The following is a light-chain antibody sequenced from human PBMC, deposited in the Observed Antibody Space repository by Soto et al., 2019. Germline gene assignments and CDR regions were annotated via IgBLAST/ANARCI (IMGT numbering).Light chain of an antibody. Sequence: EIVLTHSPATLSLSPCERATLSSGASQTVSSNLAWYQQKPGQAPSLLIYGAFTRATGIPARFSGTGSGTEFTLTISSLQSEDFALYYCQQYNDWPLTFGQGPRWIS. J-gene: IGKJ1*01. CDR1: QTVSSN. CDR2: GAF. CDR3: QQYNDWPLT. V-gene: IGKV3-15*01.